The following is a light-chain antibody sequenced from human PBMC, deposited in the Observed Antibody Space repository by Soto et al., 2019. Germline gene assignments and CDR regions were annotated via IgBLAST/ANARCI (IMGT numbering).Light chain of an antibody. V-gene: IGKV3-11*01. CDR3: QQRSNWPRT. Sequence: EIVLTQSPATLSLSPGERVTLSCRASQSVSSYLAWYQQKPGQAPRLLIYDASNRATGIPARFSGSGSGTDFTLTISSLGPEDFAVYYCQQRSNWPRTFGQGTKVDIK. CDR1: QSVSSY. CDR2: DAS. J-gene: IGKJ1*01.